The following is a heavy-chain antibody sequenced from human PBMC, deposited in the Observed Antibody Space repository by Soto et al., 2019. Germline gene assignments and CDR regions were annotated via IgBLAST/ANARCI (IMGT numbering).Heavy chain of an antibody. Sequence: QITLKESGPTLVEPTQTLTLTCTFSGFSLSTRGVGVGWIRQPPGKALEWLAIIYWDDDKRYSPSLKSRLTITKDTSKNQVVLTMTNMDPVDTATYYCAHKGGGDRILDYWGQGTLVTVSS. J-gene: IGHJ4*02. CDR1: GFSLSTRGVG. CDR2: IYWDDDK. D-gene: IGHD3-16*01. V-gene: IGHV2-5*02. CDR3: AHKGGGDRILDY.